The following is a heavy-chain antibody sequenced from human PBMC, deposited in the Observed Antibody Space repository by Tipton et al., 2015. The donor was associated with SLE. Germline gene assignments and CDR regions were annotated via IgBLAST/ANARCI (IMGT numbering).Heavy chain of an antibody. CDR2: IYYSGST. Sequence: TLSLTCSVSDGSISSFYWSWIRQPPGKGLEWIGYIYYSGSTNYNPSLKSRVTISVDTSKDHFSLKLSSVTAADTAVYFCAMTGRYPSPKAYYAMDVWGQGTTVTVSS. V-gene: IGHV4-59*08. J-gene: IGHJ6*02. CDR1: DGSISSFY. CDR3: AMTGRYPSPKAYYAMDV. D-gene: IGHD3-10*01.